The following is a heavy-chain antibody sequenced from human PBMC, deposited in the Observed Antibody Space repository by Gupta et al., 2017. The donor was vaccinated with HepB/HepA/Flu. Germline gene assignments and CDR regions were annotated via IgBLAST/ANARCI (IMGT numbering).Heavy chain of an antibody. V-gene: IGHV1-46*01. CDR1: GNPFPSYY. CDR3: ARGVWTGTTPVFQH. Sequence: QVQLVQSGAEVKKPGASVKVSCKASGNPFPSYYMHWVRQAPGQGLEGMGIINPSGGSTNYAQKVQGRVTMTRDTSTSTVYMELSSLRSEDTAVYYCARGVWTGTTPVFQHWGQGTLVTVSS. CDR2: INPSGGST. D-gene: IGHD1/OR15-1a*01. J-gene: IGHJ1*01.